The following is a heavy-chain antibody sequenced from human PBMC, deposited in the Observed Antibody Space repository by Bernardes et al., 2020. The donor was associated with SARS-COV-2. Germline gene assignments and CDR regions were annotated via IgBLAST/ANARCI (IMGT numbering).Heavy chain of an antibody. CDR3: VRSAFSGGSGYFFDS. D-gene: IGHD3-22*01. CDR2: INTAGRTI. Sequence: GGSLRLSCAASGFTFSSYWIHWVRQVPGKGLVWVSRINTAGRTITYADSVKGRFIISRDNAKNTLYLQMNSLRVEDAAMYYCVRSAFSGGSGYFFDSWGQGTLVTVSS. V-gene: IGHV3-74*01. CDR1: GFTFSSYW. J-gene: IGHJ4*02.